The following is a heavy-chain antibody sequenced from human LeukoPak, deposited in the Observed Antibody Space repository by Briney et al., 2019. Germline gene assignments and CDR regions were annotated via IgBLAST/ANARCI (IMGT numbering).Heavy chain of an antibody. Sequence: SETLSLACAVYGGSFSGYYWTWVRQPPGKGLEWIGSIYHSGSTYYNPSLKSRVTISVDTSKNQFSLKLSSVTAADTAVYYCARGVYSSGWYYFDYWGQGTLVTVSS. CDR2: IYHSGST. J-gene: IGHJ4*02. CDR3: ARGVYSSGWYYFDY. D-gene: IGHD6-19*01. CDR1: GGSFSGYY. V-gene: IGHV4-34*01.